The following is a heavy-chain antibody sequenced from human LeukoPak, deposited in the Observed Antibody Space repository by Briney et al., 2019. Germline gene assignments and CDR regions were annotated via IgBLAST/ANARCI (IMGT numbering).Heavy chain of an antibody. J-gene: IGHJ4*02. V-gene: IGHV1-2*02. D-gene: IGHD2-2*01. CDR1: GYTFTGYY. CDR2: INPNSGGT. Sequence: GASVKVSCKASGYTFTGYYMHWVRQAPGQGLEWMGWINPNSGGTNYAQKFQGRVTMTRDTSISTAYMELSRLRSDDTAAYYCARARPAAISFYTYWGQGTLVTVSS. CDR3: ARARPAAISFYTY.